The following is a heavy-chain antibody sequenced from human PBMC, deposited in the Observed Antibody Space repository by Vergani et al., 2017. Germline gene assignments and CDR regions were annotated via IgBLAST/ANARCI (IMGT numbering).Heavy chain of an antibody. CDR3: AGSYYDLWSGYSMDV. Sequence: QVQLQESGPGLVKPSETLSLTCTVSGGSISSYYWSWIRQPPGKGLEWIGYIYYSGSTNYNPSLKSRVTISVDTSKNQFSLKLSSVTAADTAVYYCAGSYYDLWSGYSMDVWGKGTTVTVSS. J-gene: IGHJ6*04. D-gene: IGHD3-3*01. CDR2: IYYSGST. CDR1: GGSISSYY. V-gene: IGHV4-59*01.